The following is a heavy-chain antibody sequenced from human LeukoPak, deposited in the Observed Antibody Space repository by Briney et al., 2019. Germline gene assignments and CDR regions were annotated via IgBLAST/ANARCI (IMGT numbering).Heavy chain of an antibody. V-gene: IGHV1-46*01. CDR3: ARAGYSSSPTNDY. CDR1: GYTFSIYN. J-gene: IGHJ4*02. Sequence: ASVKVSCKASGYTFSIYNMHWVRQAPGQGLEWMGIINPSGGTSYAQKLQGRITMTRDTSTSTLYMELSRLRSEDTAVYYCARAGYSSSPTNDYWGQGTLVTVSS. D-gene: IGHD6-13*01. CDR2: INPSGGT.